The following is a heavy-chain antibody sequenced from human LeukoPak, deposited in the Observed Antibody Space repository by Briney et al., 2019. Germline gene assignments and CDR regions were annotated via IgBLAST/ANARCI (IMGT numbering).Heavy chain of an antibody. D-gene: IGHD3-10*01. CDR2: VYYNGDI. CDR1: GVPISTCY. CDR3: ARENTYGSGLYNWFDP. V-gene: IGHV4-59*12. J-gene: IGHJ5*02. Sequence: SETLSLTCSVSGVPISTCYWSWLRQSPGKGLEWIAYVYYNGDILYNPSLKSRVTISVDTSKNQFSLKLSSVTAADTAVYYCARENTYGSGLYNWFDPWGQGTLVTVSS.